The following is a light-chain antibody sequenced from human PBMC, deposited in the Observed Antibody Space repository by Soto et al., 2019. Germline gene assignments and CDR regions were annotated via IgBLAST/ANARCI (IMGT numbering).Light chain of an antibody. CDR2: GVS. CDR1: SGDVGAYDY. J-gene: IGLJ1*01. Sequence: QSALTQPASVSGSPGQSIAISCTGTSGDVGAYDYVSWYQHHPDKAPKLMIYGVSNRPSGVSDRFSGSKSVYTATLTISGLQAEDEADYYCASHTTSDTRVFGTGTKLTVL. CDR3: ASHTTSDTRV. V-gene: IGLV2-14*01.